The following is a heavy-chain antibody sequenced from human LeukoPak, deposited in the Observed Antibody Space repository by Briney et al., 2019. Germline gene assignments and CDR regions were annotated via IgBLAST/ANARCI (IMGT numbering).Heavy chain of an antibody. D-gene: IGHD6-13*01. Sequence: SQTLSLTCTVSGGSNSGNYYWSWIRQHPGEGLEWIGYIHDGGNSDYNSSLKSRVLISVDTSKNQFSLRLSSVTAADTAVYYCARSQINSLGYFYFDFWGRGTLVTVSS. V-gene: IGHV4-31*03. CDR2: IHDGGNS. J-gene: IGHJ2*01. CDR3: ARSQINSLGYFYFDF. CDR1: GGSNSGNYY.